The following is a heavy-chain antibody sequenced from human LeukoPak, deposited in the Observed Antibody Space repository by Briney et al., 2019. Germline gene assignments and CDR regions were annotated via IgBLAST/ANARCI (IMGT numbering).Heavy chain of an antibody. CDR1: GGSISSYY. D-gene: IGHD3-22*01. J-gene: IGHJ4*02. CDR2: IYTSGST. V-gene: IGHV4-4*07. Sequence: SETLSLTCTVSGGSISSYYWSWIRHPAGKGLEWIGRIYTSGSTNYNPSLKSRVTMSVDTSKNQFSLKLSSVTAADTAVYYCARDNYYYDSSGSQPFDYWGQGTLVTVSS. CDR3: ARDNYYYDSSGSQPFDY.